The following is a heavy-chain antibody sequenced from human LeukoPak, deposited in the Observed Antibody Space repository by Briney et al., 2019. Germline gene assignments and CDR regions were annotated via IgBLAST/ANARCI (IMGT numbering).Heavy chain of an antibody. V-gene: IGHV5-51*01. D-gene: IGHD4-23*01. CDR1: GYSFTSYW. CDR3: ARRSDGGTSRNWFDP. Sequence: GESLKISCKGSGYSFTSYWIGWVRQMPGKGLEWMGIIYPGDSDTRYSPSFQGQVTISADKSISTAYLQWSSLKASDTAMYYCARRSDGGTSRNWFDPWGQGTLVTVSS. CDR2: IYPGDSDT. J-gene: IGHJ5*02.